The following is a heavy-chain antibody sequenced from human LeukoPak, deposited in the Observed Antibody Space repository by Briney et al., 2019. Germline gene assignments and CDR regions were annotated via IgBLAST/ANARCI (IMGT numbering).Heavy chain of an antibody. V-gene: IGHV3-33*06. D-gene: IGHD2-2*01. CDR2: IWFDGSNK. CDR1: GFTFSTYG. Sequence: GRSLRLSCAASGFTFSTYGMHWFRQAPGRGLEWVAVIWFDGSNKYNADSVRGRFTISRDNSKNTLYLEMNSLRDEDTAVYYCAKASGRYCSSTRCQAPLDYWGQGTLVTVSS. J-gene: IGHJ4*02. CDR3: AKASGRYCSSTRCQAPLDY.